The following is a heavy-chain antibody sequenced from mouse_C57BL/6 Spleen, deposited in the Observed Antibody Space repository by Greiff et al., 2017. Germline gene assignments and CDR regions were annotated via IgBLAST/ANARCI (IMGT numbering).Heavy chain of an antibody. V-gene: IGHV1-69*01. CDR3: AFIGLEAY. CDR1: GYTFTSYW. D-gene: IGHD1-2*01. CDR2: IDPSDSYT. J-gene: IGHJ3*01. Sequence: VQLQQPGAELVMPGASVKLSCKASGYTFTSYWMHWVKQRPGQGLEWIGEIDPSDSYTNYNQKFKGKSTLTVDKSSSTAYMQLSSLTSEDSAVYYCAFIGLEAYWGQGTLGTVSA.